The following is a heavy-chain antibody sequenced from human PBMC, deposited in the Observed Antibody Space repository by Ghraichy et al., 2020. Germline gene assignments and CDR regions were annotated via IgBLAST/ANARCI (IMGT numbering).Heavy chain of an antibody. V-gene: IGHV1-18*01. CDR2: ISAYNGNT. J-gene: IGHJ2*01. Sequence: ASVKVSCKASGYTFTSYGISWVRQAPGQGLEWMGWISAYNGNTNYAQKLQGRVTMTTDTSTSTAYMELRSLRSDDTAVYYCARVVDSSGWSGFSLYGFPYWYFDLWGRGTLVTVSS. D-gene: IGHD6-19*01. CDR3: ARVVDSSGWSGFSLYGFPYWYFDL. CDR1: GYTFTSYG.